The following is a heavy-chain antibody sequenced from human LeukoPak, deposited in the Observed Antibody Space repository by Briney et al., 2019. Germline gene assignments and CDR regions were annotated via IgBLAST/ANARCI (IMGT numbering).Heavy chain of an antibody. V-gene: IGHV1-3*02. Sequence: EASVKVSCKTSGYTFTNYAVHWVRQAPGQRLEWMGWSSAGNGDTKYSQEFQGRVTITRDTSASTAYMELSSMRSEDTAMYYCARGGGYVMDNWGQGTLVTVSS. D-gene: IGHD5-12*01. CDR3: ARGGGYVMDN. CDR1: GYTFTNYA. CDR2: SSAGNGDT. J-gene: IGHJ4*02.